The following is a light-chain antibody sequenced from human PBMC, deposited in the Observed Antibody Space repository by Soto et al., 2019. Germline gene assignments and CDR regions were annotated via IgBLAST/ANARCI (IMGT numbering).Light chain of an antibody. CDR1: QTISRNW. CDR3: QQYTSYRVFT. CDR2: KAS. J-gene: IGKJ3*01. V-gene: IGKV1-5*03. Sequence: DIQMTQSPSTLSASVGDRVTITCRASQTISRNWLAWFQQKRGKAPKLLIYKASNLESGVPSRFSGSGSETEFTLTISSLQPDDFATYYCQQYTSYRVFTFGPGAKVDVK.